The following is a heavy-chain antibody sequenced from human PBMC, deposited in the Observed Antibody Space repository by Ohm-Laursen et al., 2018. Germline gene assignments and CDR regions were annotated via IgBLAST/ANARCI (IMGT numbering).Heavy chain of an antibody. Sequence: SLRLSCTASEFTFSDYSMTWIRQAPGKGLEWVSYISSSSSTIYYADSVKGRFTISRDNAKNSLYLQMNSLRAEDTALYYCAKADSIAVAGNVPTLFDPWGQGTLVTVSS. CDR3: AKADSIAVAGNVPTLFDP. D-gene: IGHD6-19*01. V-gene: IGHV3-11*01. J-gene: IGHJ5*02. CDR2: ISSSSSTI. CDR1: EFTFSDYS.